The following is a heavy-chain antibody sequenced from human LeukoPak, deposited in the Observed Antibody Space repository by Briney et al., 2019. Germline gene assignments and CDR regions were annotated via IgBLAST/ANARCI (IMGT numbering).Heavy chain of an antibody. Sequence: PSETLSLTCTVSGGSISSYYWSWIRQPPGKGLEWIGYIYYSGSTNYNPSLKSRVTISVDTSKNQFSLKLSSVTAADTAVYYCARDRRPDYDFWSGLYCMDVWGQGTTVTVSS. D-gene: IGHD3-3*01. CDR2: IYYSGST. CDR3: ARDRRPDYDFWSGLYCMDV. J-gene: IGHJ6*02. CDR1: GGSISSYY. V-gene: IGHV4-59*01.